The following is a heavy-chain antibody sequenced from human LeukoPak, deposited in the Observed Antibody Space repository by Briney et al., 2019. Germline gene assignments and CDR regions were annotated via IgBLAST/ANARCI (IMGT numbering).Heavy chain of an antibody. CDR1: GGSFSCYY. D-gene: IGHD2-2*01. J-gene: IGHJ6*04. CDR2: INHSGST. V-gene: IGHV4-34*01. Sequence: SETLSLTCAVYGGSFSCYYWSWIRQPPGKGLEWIGEINHSGSTNYNPSLKSRVTISVDTSKNQFSLKLSSVTAADTAVYYCARDRGYCSSTSCPGVDVWGKGTTVTVSS. CDR3: ARDRGYCSSTSCPGVDV.